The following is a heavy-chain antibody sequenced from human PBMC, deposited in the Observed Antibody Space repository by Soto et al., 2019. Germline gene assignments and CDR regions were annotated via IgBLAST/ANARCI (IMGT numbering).Heavy chain of an antibody. V-gene: IGHV3-23*01. D-gene: IGHD4-4*01. J-gene: IGHJ4*02. CDR2: ISGSGGST. Sequence: SLRLSCAASGFTFSSYAMSWVRQAPGKGLEWVSAISGSGGSTYYADSVKGRFTISRDNSKNTLYLQVNSLRAEDTAVYYCAKDYSNGGYFDYWGQGTLVTVSS. CDR3: AKDYSNGGYFDY. CDR1: GFTFSSYA.